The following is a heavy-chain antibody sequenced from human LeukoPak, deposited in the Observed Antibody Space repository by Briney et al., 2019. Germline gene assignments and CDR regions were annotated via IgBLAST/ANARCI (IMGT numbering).Heavy chain of an antibody. CDR3: ARIWSVTALDRFCHL. CDR1: GGSISSYY. D-gene: IGHD2-21*02. CDR2: IYCSGSS. J-gene: IGHJ2*01. Sequence: PSETLSLTCTVSGGSISSYYWSWIRQPAGKGLEWIGRIYCSGSSYYNPSLKSRVTMSVDTSKNQFFLKLSSVTAADAAVYYCARIWSVTALDRFCHLGGRGPLVTVLS. V-gene: IGHV4-4*07.